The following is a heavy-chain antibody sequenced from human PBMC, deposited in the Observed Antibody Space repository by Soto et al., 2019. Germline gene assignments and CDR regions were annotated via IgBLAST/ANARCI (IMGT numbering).Heavy chain of an antibody. Sequence: QVQLQESGPGLVKPSETLSLTCTVSGGSINNYYWSWIRQPPGKGLEWIGYIYYTGSTNNNPSLKSRVTLSLDTSRKQFSLKLSSVTAADTAVYYCARDRGGYTPGWDYYYGMDVWGQGTTVTVSS. D-gene: IGHD6-25*01. J-gene: IGHJ6*02. CDR2: IYYTGST. CDR3: ARDRGGYTPGWDYYYGMDV. V-gene: IGHV4-59*01. CDR1: GGSINNYY.